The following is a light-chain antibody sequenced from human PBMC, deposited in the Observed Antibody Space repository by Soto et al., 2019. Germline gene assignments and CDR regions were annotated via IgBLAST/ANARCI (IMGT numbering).Light chain of an antibody. Sequence: AIRMTQSPSSLSASTGDRVTITCRASQGISSYLAWYQQKPGKAPTLLIYAASTLQSGVPSRFSGSGSGTDFNLTISCLQSADCATYYCQQYYSYPRTFGPGTKVEIK. CDR1: QGISSY. CDR2: AAS. J-gene: IGKJ3*01. CDR3: QQYYSYPRT. V-gene: IGKV1-8*01.